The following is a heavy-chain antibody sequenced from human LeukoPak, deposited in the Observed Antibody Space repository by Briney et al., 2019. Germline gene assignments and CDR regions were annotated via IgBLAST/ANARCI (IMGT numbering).Heavy chain of an antibody. D-gene: IGHD3-22*01. J-gene: IGHJ4*02. CDR3: AKVPSYYDSITGLPPYYFDY. Sequence: GGSLRLSCAASGFTFSSYAMSWVRQAPGKGLEWVSAISGSGGSTYYADSVKGRFTISRDNSKNTLYLQMNSLRAEDTAVYYCAKVPSYYDSITGLPPYYFDYWGQGTLVTVSS. V-gene: IGHV3-23*01. CDR2: ISGSGGST. CDR1: GFTFSSYA.